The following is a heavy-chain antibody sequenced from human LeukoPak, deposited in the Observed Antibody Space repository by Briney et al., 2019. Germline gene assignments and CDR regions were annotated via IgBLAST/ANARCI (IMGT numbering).Heavy chain of an antibody. CDR2: INPNSGGT. D-gene: IGHD6-6*01. Sequence: ASVKVSCKASEYTFTAFLMHWVRQAPGQGLEWMGWINPNSGGTNYAQKFQGRVTMTRDTSISTAYMELSRLRSDDTAVYYCARSEYSSSSEDYWGQGTLVTVSS. CDR3: ARSEYSSSSEDY. V-gene: IGHV1-2*02. CDR1: EYTFTAFL. J-gene: IGHJ4*02.